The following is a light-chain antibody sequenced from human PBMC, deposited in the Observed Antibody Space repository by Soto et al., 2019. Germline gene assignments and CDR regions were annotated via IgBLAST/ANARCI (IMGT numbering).Light chain of an antibody. CDR2: EVS. J-gene: IGLJ1*01. Sequence: QSVLTQPASVSGSPGQSITISCTGTSSDVGGYNYVSWYQQHPGKAPKLMIYEVSNRPSGVSNRFSGSKSGNTASLTISGLQAEDEADYYCSSYTSSAHYDFGTGTKVTVL. V-gene: IGLV2-14*01. CDR1: SSDVGGYNY. CDR3: SSYTSSAHYD.